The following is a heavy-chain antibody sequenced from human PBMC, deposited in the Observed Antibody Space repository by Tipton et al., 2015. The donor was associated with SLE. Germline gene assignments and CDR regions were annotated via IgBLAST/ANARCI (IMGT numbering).Heavy chain of an antibody. D-gene: IGHD3-22*01. J-gene: IGHJ4*02. V-gene: IGHV4-34*01. CDR2: INHSGNT. CDR3: VRSSGSYIDF. CDR1: GGSFSGYY. Sequence: TLSLTCAVYGGSFSGYYWTWIRQPPGKGLEWIGEINHSGNTNYSPSLKSPVIMSVDTSKNQFSLRLDSLTAADTAIYYCVRSSGSYIDFWGQGTLVTVSS.